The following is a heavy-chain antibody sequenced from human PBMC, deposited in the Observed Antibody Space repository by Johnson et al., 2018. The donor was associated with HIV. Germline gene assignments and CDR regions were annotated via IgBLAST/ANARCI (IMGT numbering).Heavy chain of an antibody. D-gene: IGHD4-23*01. CDR3: AKDSGVATLVTGAFDI. J-gene: IGHJ3*02. CDR2: IRYDGSNK. V-gene: IGHV3-30*02. CDR1: GFTFSSYG. Sequence: QVQLVESGGGVVQPGRSLRLSCAASGFTFSSYGMHWVRQAPGKGLEWVAFIRYDGSNKYYADSVKGRFTISRDDSKNTLYLQMTSLRAEDTAVYYCAKDSGVATLVTGAFDIWGQGTMVTVSS.